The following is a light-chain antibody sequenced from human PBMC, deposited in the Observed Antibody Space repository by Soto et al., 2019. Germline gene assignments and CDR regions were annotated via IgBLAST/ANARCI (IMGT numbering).Light chain of an antibody. J-gene: IGLJ2*01. CDR3: SSYTSSSPVV. CDR1: SSDVGGYNY. V-gene: IGLV2-14*01. Sequence: QSALTQPASVSGSPGQSITISCTGTSSDVGGYNYVSWYQQHPGKATKLMIYDVSNRPSGVSNRFSGSKSGNTASLTISGRQAEDEADYYCSSYTSSSPVVFGGGTQLTVL. CDR2: DVS.